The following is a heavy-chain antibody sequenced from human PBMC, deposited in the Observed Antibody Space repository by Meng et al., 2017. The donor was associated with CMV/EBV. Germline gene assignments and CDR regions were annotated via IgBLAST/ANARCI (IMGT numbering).Heavy chain of an antibody. J-gene: IGHJ4*02. Sequence: GESLSLSCAASGFTFSSYSMNWVRQAPGKGLEWVSSISSSSSYIYYADSVKGRFTISSDNAKNSLYLQMNSLRAEDTAVYYCARGAAARPIDYWGQGTLVTVSS. CDR1: GFTFSSYS. CDR3: ARGAAARPIDY. V-gene: IGHV3-21*01. CDR2: ISSSSSYI. D-gene: IGHD6-6*01.